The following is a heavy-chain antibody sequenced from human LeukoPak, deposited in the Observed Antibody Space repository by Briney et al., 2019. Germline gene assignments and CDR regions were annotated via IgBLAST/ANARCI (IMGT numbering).Heavy chain of an antibody. Sequence: GRSLRLSCAVSGFTFSDYAVTWVRQAPGKGLEWVSTISGGGGSTYYADSVKGRFTISKDNSKITLHLQMNGLRAEDTAVYYCAKTRAWYLDYWGQGTLVTVSS. V-gene: IGHV3-23*01. CDR2: ISGGGGST. D-gene: IGHD6-19*01. J-gene: IGHJ4*02. CDR1: GFTFSDYA. CDR3: AKTRAWYLDY.